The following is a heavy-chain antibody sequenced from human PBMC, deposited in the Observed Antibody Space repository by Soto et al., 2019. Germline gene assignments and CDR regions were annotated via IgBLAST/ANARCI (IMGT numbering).Heavy chain of an antibody. D-gene: IGHD2-21*02. Sequence: QVQLVQSGAEVKKPGASVKVSCKASGYTFTSDGVSWVRQAPGKGLEGMGWIRGYNGKTNYAQRFRDRVTLTADTSTSTAYMELRRLRSDDSAGYYGARDAYCGGDPGCRAMDVWGQGTTITVSS. J-gene: IGHJ6*02. CDR3: ARDAYCGGDPGCRAMDV. CDR1: GYTFTSDG. V-gene: IGHV1-18*04. CDR2: IRGYNGKT.